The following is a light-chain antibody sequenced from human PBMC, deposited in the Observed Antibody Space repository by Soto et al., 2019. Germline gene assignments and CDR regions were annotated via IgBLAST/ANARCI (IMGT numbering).Light chain of an antibody. CDR1: SSDVGAYNY. V-gene: IGLV2-14*01. CDR2: EVS. J-gene: IGLJ2*01. Sequence: QSVLTQAASVSGSPGQPITISCTGTSSDVGAYNYVSWYQQHPGKAPKLMIYEVSNRPSGVSNRFSGSKSGNTASLTSSGLQAEDEVDYYCSSYTSSSTLVVFGGGTKLTVL. CDR3: SSYTSSSTLVV.